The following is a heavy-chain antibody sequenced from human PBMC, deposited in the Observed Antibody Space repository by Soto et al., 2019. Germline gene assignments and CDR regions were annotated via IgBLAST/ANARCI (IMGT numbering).Heavy chain of an antibody. CDR3: ARGSYGMDV. J-gene: IGHJ6*02. Sequence: XETLSLTFAVSGYSISSGYYWCWIRQPPGKGLEWIGSIYYSGSTYYNPSLKSRVTISVDTSKNQFSLKLSSVTAADTAVYYCARGSYGMDVWGQGTTVTVSS. CDR1: GYSISSGYY. CDR2: IYYSGST. D-gene: IGHD3-10*01. V-gene: IGHV4-38-2*01.